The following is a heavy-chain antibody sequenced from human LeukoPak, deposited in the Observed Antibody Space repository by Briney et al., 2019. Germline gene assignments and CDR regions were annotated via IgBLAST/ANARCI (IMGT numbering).Heavy chain of an antibody. J-gene: IGHJ3*02. D-gene: IGHD6-19*01. CDR2: ISYDGSNK. CDR1: GFTFSSYA. Sequence: PGGSLRLSCAASGFTFSSYAMHWVRQAPGKGLEWVAVISYDGSNKYYADSVKGRFTISRDNSKNTLYLQMNSLRAEDTAVYYCAKDYSSGWYVGDAFDIWGQGTMVTVSS. V-gene: IGHV3-30-3*01. CDR3: AKDYSSGWYVGDAFDI.